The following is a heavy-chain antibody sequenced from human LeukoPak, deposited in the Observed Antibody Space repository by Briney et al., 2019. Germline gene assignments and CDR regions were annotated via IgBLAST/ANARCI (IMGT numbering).Heavy chain of an antibody. CDR3: ARGIPSSIFGVVIILDYYCGMDV. Sequence: WASVKVSCKASGYTFTSYDINWVRQATGHGLEWMGWMNPNSGNTGYAQKFQGRVTMTRNTSISTAYMELSSLRSEDTAVYYCARGIPSSIFGVVIILDYYCGMDVWGQGTTVTVSS. CDR1: GYTFTSYD. J-gene: IGHJ6*02. V-gene: IGHV1-8*01. D-gene: IGHD3-3*01. CDR2: MNPNSGNT.